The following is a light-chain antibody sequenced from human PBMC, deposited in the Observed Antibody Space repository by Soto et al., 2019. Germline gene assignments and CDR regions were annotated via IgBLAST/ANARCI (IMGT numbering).Light chain of an antibody. CDR1: SSDVGGYNY. Sequence: QSALTQPASVSGSPGQSITISCTGTSSDVGGYNYVSWYQQHPGKAPKLMIYEVSNRPSGVSNRFSGSKSGNTASLTISGLQAEDEADYYCNSYASSSTSVFGTGIKLTVL. CDR3: NSYASSSTSV. J-gene: IGLJ1*01. CDR2: EVS. V-gene: IGLV2-14*01.